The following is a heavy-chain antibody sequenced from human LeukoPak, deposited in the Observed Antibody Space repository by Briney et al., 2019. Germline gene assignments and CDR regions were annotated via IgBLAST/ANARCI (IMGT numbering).Heavy chain of an antibody. CDR1: GGSISSGTYD. CDR3: ARAAPIVIVPAAKGGFDP. J-gene: IGHJ5*02. CDR2: IYYSGTT. V-gene: IGHV4-31*03. Sequence: SQTLSLTCTVSGGSISSGTYDGSWSRQRPGKGLEWIGYIYYSGTTYYNPSLKSRVTISVDTSKNQFSLKLTSMTAADTAVYYCARAAPIVIVPAAKGGFDPWGQGTLVTVSS. D-gene: IGHD2-2*01.